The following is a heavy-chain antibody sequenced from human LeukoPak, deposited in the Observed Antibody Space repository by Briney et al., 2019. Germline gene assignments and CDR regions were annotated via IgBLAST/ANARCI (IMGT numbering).Heavy chain of an antibody. D-gene: IGHD2-2*01. J-gene: IGHJ4*02. V-gene: IGHV1-2*02. CDR1: GYTFTGYY. CDR3: ARDRIVVVPAAMGFDY. CDR2: INPNSGGT. Sequence: ASVKVSCKASGYTFTGYYMHWVRQAPGQGLEWRGWINPNSGGTNYAQKFQGRVTMTGDTSISTAYMELSRLRSDDTAVYYCARDRIVVVPAAMGFDYWGQGTLVTVSS.